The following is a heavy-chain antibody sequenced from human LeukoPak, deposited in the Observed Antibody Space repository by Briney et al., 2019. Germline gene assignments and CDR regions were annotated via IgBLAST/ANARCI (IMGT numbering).Heavy chain of an antibody. J-gene: IGHJ4*02. D-gene: IGHD3-3*01. CDR1: VFTFSTYV. Sequence: GGSLRLSCAASVFTFSTYVMNWFRQAPGKGLEWVSTISVGAEYIFYADSVKGRFTISRDDSNNALYLQMHSLRAEDTALYYCASGPPFLKYFEYWGQGTLATVSS. CDR3: ASGPPFLKYFEY. V-gene: IGHV3-23*01. CDR2: ISVGAEYI.